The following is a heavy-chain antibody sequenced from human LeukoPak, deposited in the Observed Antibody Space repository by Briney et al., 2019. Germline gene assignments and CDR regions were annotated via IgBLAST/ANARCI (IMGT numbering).Heavy chain of an antibody. Sequence: PGGSLRLSCVASGFGFSGYGMYWVRQAPGKGLEWVAVIWFDGNKKFYGDSVKGRVTISRDNSQNTLYLQMSRLGPEDTAVYYCAKDDGTYRNFNFWGHGTMVTVSS. J-gene: IGHJ3*01. CDR1: GFGFSGYG. D-gene: IGHD1-26*01. CDR2: IWFDGNKK. V-gene: IGHV3-33*03. CDR3: AKDDGTYRNFNF.